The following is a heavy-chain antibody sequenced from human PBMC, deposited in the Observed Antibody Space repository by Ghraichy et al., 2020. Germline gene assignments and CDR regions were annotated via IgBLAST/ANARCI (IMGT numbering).Heavy chain of an antibody. CDR2: ISAYNGNT. J-gene: IGHJ4*02. Sequence: ASVKVSCKASGYTFTSYGISWVRQAPGQGLEWMGWISAYNGNTNYAQKLQGRVTMTTDTSTSTAYMELRSLRSDDTAVYYCARDFTPHSPPLPRDYYDSSGYSDYWGQGTLVTVSS. CDR3: ARDFTPHSPPLPRDYYDSSGYSDY. V-gene: IGHV1-18*04. D-gene: IGHD3-22*01. CDR1: GYTFTSYG.